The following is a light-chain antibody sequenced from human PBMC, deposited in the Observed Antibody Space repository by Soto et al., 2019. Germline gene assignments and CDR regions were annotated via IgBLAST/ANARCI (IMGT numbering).Light chain of an antibody. J-gene: IGKJ1*01. V-gene: IGKV1-39*01. CDR1: QSISSY. CDR2: AAS. CDR3: QQYNTHSGT. Sequence: DIQMTQSPSSLSASVGDRVTITCRASQSISSYLHWYQQKPGKAPKLLIYAASNLQTGVPSRFSGSGSGTEFILTISSLQPDDVGTYYCQQYNTHSGTFGQGTKVDIK.